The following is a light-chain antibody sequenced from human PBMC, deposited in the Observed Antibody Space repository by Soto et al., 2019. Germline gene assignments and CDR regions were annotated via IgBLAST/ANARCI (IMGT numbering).Light chain of an antibody. Sequence: QLVLIQSTSASASLGASVNLTCTLSDGHNNYAIAWHQQQPERGPRFLMTLNSDGSHKKGDGIPDRFSASSSGAERYLTISRLQYEDEADYYCQTWGSGIHVVFGGGTKLTVL. CDR2: LNSDGSH. V-gene: IGLV4-69*01. J-gene: IGLJ2*01. CDR1: DGHNNYA. CDR3: QTWGSGIHVV.